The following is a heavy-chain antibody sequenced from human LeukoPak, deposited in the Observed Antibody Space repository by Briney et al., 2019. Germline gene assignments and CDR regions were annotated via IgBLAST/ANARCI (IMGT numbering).Heavy chain of an antibody. CDR1: GFTFSSYA. V-gene: IGHV3-64*01. J-gene: IGHJ4*02. Sequence: GGSLRLSCAASGFTFSSYAMHWVRQAPGKGLEYVSAISSNGGSTYYANSVKGRFTISRDNSKNTLYLQMGSLRAEDMAVYYCARGGGYNYPFDYWGQGTLVTVSS. CDR3: ARGGGYNYPFDY. D-gene: IGHD5-24*01. CDR2: ISSNGGST.